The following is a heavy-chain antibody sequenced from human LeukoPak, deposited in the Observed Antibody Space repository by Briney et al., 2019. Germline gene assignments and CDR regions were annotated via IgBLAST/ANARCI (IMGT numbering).Heavy chain of an antibody. CDR2: IRYDGSNK. J-gene: IGHJ4*02. V-gene: IGHV3-30*02. Sequence: GGSLRLSCAASRFTFSSHGMDWVRQAPGKGLKWVAFIRYDGSNKYYADSVKGRFTISRDNSKNTLYLQMNSLRPEDTAVYYCAKSVSWVLTDYFDYWGQGTMVTVSS. D-gene: IGHD2-21*02. CDR3: AKSVSWVLTDYFDY. CDR1: RFTFSSHG.